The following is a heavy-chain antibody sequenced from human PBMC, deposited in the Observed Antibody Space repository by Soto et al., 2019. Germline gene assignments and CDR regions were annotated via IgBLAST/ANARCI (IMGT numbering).Heavy chain of an antibody. Sequence: GASVKVSCKASGYSFTSYAISWVRQGPGQGLEWMGWINPNSGDTSYAQRFQGTVTMTRDTSITTAYLEVNRLRSDDTAVYYCARGMTVATILGWFDPWGQGTLVTVSS. CDR1: GYSFTSYA. CDR2: INPNSGDT. CDR3: ARGMTVATILGWFDP. J-gene: IGHJ5*02. D-gene: IGHD4-4*01. V-gene: IGHV1-8*02.